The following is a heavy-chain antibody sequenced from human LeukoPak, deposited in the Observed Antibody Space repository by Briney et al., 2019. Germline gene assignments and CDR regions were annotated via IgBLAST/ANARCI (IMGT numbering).Heavy chain of an antibody. CDR1: GFTFSSYA. CDR2: ISYDGSNK. J-gene: IGHJ6*02. Sequence: GRSLRLSCAASGFTFSSYAMHWVRQAPGKGLEWVAVISYDGSNKYYADSVKGRFTISRDNSKNTLYLQMNSLRAEDTAVYYCAGPGGSLWYYGMDVWGQGTTVTVSS. V-gene: IGHV3-30-3*01. D-gene: IGHD1-26*01. CDR3: AGPGGSLWYYGMDV.